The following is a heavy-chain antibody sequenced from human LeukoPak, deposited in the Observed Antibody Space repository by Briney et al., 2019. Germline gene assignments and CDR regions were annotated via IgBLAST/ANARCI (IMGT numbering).Heavy chain of an antibody. J-gene: IGHJ4*02. CDR1: GFTFSSYG. D-gene: IGHD3-22*01. CDR3: ARTYYYDSSGYPFDY. V-gene: IGHV3-30*03. CDR2: ISYDGSNK. Sequence: GGSLRLSCAASGFTFSSYGMHWVRQAPGKGLEWVAVISYDGSNKYYADSVKGRFTISRDNSKNTLYLQVNSLRAEDTAVYYCARTYYYDSSGYPFDYWGQGTLVTVSS.